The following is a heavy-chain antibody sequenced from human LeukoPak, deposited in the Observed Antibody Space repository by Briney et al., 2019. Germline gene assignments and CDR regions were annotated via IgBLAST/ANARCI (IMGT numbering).Heavy chain of an antibody. J-gene: IGHJ5*02. CDR2: IYSSGIT. CDR1: GGSITSGSFY. D-gene: IGHD3-10*01. V-gene: IGHV4-61*02. CDR3: ARGITGRGRFDP. Sequence: SQTLSLTCTVSGGSITSGSFYWAWIRQSAGKGLEWIGRIYSSGITNYNPSLKSRLTMSIDTSKSLFFLNLSSLTAADTAVYYCARGITGRGRFDPWGQGTLVTVSS.